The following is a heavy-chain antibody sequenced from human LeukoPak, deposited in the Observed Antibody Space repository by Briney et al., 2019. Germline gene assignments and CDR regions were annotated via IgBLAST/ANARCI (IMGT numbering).Heavy chain of an antibody. V-gene: IGHV1-2*02. CDR1: GYTFTGYY. Sequence: GASVKVSCKASGYTFTGYYMHWVRQAPGQGLEWVGWINPKSGGTDYAQRLQGRVTMTTDTSIATAYMELSRLTSDDRAVYFCARGTIGSYSSVHDWGQGTLVTVSS. CDR3: ARGTIGSYSSVHD. CDR2: INPKSGGT. J-gene: IGHJ1*01. D-gene: IGHD1-26*01.